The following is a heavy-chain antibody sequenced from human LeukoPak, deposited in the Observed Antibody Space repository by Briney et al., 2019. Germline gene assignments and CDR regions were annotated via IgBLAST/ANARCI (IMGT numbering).Heavy chain of an antibody. J-gene: IGHJ5*02. CDR1: GGSISSYY. CDR2: IYSSGST. Sequence: SETLSLTCTVSGGSISSYYWSWIRQPPGKGLEWIGYIYSSGSTNCNPSLKSRVTISVDTSKNQFSLKLSSVTAADTAVYYCARHLGYYDSSGYQFDPWGQGTLVTASS. CDR3: ARHLGYYDSSGYQFDP. D-gene: IGHD3-22*01. V-gene: IGHV4-4*09.